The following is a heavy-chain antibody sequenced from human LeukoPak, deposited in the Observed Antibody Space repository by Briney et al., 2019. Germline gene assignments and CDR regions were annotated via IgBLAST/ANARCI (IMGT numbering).Heavy chain of an antibody. J-gene: IGHJ6*03. CDR2: ISSSSSYI. V-gene: IGHV3-21*01. CDR1: GFTFNTYS. CDR3: AKGAQPYYYYYYMDV. Sequence: GGSLRLSCAASGFTFNTYSMNWVRQAPGKGLEWVSSISSSSSYIYYADSMKGRFTISRDNSKNTLYLQMNSLRAGDTAVYYCAKGAQPYYYYYYMDVWGKGTTVTVSS.